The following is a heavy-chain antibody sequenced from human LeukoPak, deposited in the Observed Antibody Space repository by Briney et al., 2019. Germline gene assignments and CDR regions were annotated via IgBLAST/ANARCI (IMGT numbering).Heavy chain of an antibody. CDR1: GGTFSSYA. D-gene: IGHD3-22*01. Sequence: ASVKVSCKASGGTFSSYAISWVRQAPGQGLEWMGGVIPIFGTANYAQKFQGRVTITTDESTSTAYMELSSLRSEDTAVYYCARDLRFNYYDSSGSTQEFDYWGQGTLVTVFS. V-gene: IGHV1-69*05. CDR3: ARDLRFNYYDSSGSTQEFDY. J-gene: IGHJ4*02. CDR2: VIPIFGTA.